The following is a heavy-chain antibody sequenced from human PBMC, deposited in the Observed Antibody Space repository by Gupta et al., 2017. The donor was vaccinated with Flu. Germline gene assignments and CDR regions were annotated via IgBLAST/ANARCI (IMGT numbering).Heavy chain of an antibody. CDR2: TRNKANSYTA. Sequence: EVQLVESGGGLVQPGGALRLSCAASGFIFSEYYINWVRQAPGKGLEWVGRTRNKANSYTAEYAASVKGRFTISRDASENSLYLQMNSLKTEDTAVYYCATEGAAPGPDFDNWGQGTLVTVSS. V-gene: IGHV3-72*01. J-gene: IGHJ4*02. CDR1: GFIFSEYY. CDR3: ATEGAAPGPDFDN. D-gene: IGHD6-25*01.